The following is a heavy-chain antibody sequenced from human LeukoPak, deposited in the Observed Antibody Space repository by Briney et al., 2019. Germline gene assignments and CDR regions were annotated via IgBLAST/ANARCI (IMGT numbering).Heavy chain of an antibody. CDR2: IYYSGST. V-gene: IGHV4-39*01. Sequence: PSETLSLTCTVSGGSISSSSYYWGWIRQPPGKGLEWIGSIYYSGSTYYNPSLKSRVTISVDTSKNQFSLKLSSVTAADTAVYYCATGLGYCSGGSCYSGFTQAPLDYWGQGTLATVSS. CDR3: ATGLGYCSGGSCYSGFTQAPLDY. J-gene: IGHJ4*02. CDR1: GGSISSSSYY. D-gene: IGHD2-15*01.